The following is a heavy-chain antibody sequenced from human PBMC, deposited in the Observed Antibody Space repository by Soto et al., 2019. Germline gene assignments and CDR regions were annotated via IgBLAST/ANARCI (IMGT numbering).Heavy chain of an antibody. CDR3: GRQSNHPGTDFDY. V-gene: IGHV3-21*01. CDR1: GFTFNTYN. CDR2: ISSTSSYI. J-gene: IGHJ4*02. Sequence: EVPLVESGGGLVKPGGSLRLSCAASGFTFNTYNMNWVRQAPGKGLEWVSSISSTSSYIYYADSVKGRFTISRDNAKNSLYRQMDSLRAEDRAVYYCGRQSNHPGTDFDYWGQGTQVTVS. D-gene: IGHD1-1*01.